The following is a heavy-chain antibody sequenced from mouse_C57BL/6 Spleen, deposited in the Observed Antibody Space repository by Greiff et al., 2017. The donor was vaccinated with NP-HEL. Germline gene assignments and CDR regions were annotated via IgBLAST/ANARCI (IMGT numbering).Heavy chain of an antibody. Sequence: VQLQQPGTELVKPGASVKLSCKASGYTFTSYWIHWVKQRPGQGLEWIGNINPSNGGTNYNEKFKSKATLTVDKSSSTAYMQLSSLTSEDSAVYYCARWGLYDGYYRSYYAMDYWGQGTSVTVSS. CDR3: ARWGLYDGYYRSYYAMDY. J-gene: IGHJ4*01. CDR2: INPSNGGT. D-gene: IGHD2-3*01. V-gene: IGHV1-53*01. CDR1: GYTFTSYW.